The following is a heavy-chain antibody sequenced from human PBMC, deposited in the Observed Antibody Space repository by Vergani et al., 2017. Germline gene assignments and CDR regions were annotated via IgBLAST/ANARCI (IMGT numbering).Heavy chain of an antibody. J-gene: IGHJ6*02. CDR1: GFTFSSYA. CDR3: ASQSSAAGD. D-gene: IGHD6-13*01. V-gene: IGHV3-30-3*01. Sequence: QVQLVESGGGVVQPGRSLRLSCAASGFTFSSYAMHWVRQAPGKGLEWVAVISYDGSNKYYADSVKGRFTISRDNSKNTLYLQMNSLRAEDTAVYYCASQSSAAGDWGQGTTVTVSS. CDR2: ISYDGSNK.